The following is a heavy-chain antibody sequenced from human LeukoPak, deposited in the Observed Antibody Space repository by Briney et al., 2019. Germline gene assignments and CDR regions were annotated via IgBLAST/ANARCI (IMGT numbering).Heavy chain of an antibody. Sequence: SGTLSLTCAVSGGSITSSNWWSWVRQAPGKRLEWIGEIYHSGSTSYTPSLKSRLTISVDKSKNQFSLGLRSVTAADTAIYYCTRPAVADAFDIWGPGTMVTVSS. CDR1: GGSITSSNW. CDR2: IYHSGST. V-gene: IGHV4-4*02. D-gene: IGHD6-19*01. CDR3: TRPAVADAFDI. J-gene: IGHJ3*02.